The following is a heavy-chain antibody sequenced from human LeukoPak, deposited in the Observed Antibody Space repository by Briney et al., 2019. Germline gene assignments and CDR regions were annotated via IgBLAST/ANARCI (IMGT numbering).Heavy chain of an antibody. J-gene: IGHJ6*02. CDR1: GYTLTELS. V-gene: IGHV1-24*01. Sequence: GASVKVSCKVSGYTLTELSMHWVRQAPGKGLEWMGGFDSEDGETIYAQKFQGRVTMTEDTSTDTAYMELSSLRSEDTAVYYCATDLEVPAAIGLYGMDVWGQGTTVTVSS. CDR2: FDSEDGET. D-gene: IGHD2-2*01. CDR3: ATDLEVPAAIGLYGMDV.